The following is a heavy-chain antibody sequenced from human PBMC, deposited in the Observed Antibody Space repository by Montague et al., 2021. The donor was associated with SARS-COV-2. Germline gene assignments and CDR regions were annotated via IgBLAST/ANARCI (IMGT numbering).Heavy chain of an antibody. J-gene: IGHJ5*02. Sequence: SLRLSCAASGFIFTNYGMNWVRRAPGKGLESVAGISGFGGGTYYSDSVKGRFTISRATSNSTLFLQMDGLRAEDTAIYYRAKSFSGTRNWFDIWGQGTLVTVSS. CDR3: AKSFSGTRNWFDI. V-gene: IGHV3-23*01. CDR2: ISGFGGGT. CDR1: GFIFTNYG. D-gene: IGHD1-14*01.